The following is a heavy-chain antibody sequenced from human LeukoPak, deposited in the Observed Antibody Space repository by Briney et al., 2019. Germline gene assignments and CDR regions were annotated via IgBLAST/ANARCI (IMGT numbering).Heavy chain of an antibody. V-gene: IGHV4-34*01. CDR2: INHSGST. CDR3: ATRRVTGWFDP. Sequence: SESLSLTCAVYGGSFSGYYWSWIRQPPGKGLEWIGEINHSGSTYYNPSLKSRVTISVDTSKNQFSLKLSSVTAADTAVYYCATRRVTGWFDPWGQGTLVTVSS. CDR1: GGSFSGYY. D-gene: IGHD5-18*01. J-gene: IGHJ5*02.